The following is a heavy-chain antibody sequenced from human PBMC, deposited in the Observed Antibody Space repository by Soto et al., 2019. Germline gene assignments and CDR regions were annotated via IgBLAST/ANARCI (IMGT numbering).Heavy chain of an antibody. V-gene: IGHV4-39*01. CDR3: ARQTTSYRLYYFDY. CDR1: GGSISSSSYY. Sequence: SETLSLTCTVSGGSISSSSYYWGWIRQPPGKGLEWIGSIYYSGSTYYNPSLKSRVTISVDTSKNQFSLKLSSVTAADTAVYYCARQTTSYRLYYFDYWGQGTLVTVSS. D-gene: IGHD5-12*01. J-gene: IGHJ4*02. CDR2: IYYSGST.